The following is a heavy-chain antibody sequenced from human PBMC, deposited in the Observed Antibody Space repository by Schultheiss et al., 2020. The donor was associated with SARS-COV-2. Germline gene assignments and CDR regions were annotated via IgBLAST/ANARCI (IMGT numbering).Heavy chain of an antibody. V-gene: IGHV4-38-2*02. D-gene: IGHD1-14*01. CDR3: ARDTNLARGWFNP. Sequence: GSLRLSCAVSGYSLSSGYYWGWIRQPPGKGLEWIGSIYHSWSTYYNPSLKSRVTISVDTSKNQFSLKVSSVTAADTAVYYCARDTNLARGWFNPWGQGTLVTVSS. CDR2: IYHSWST. J-gene: IGHJ5*02. CDR1: GYSLSSGYY.